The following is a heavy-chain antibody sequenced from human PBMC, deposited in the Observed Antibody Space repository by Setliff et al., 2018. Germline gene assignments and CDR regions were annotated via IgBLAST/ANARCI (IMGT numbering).Heavy chain of an antibody. CDR2: IYYSGST. CDR1: GGSISSSGYY. Sequence: SETLSLTCTVSGGSISSSGYYWGWIRQPPGKGLEWIGSIYYSGSTYYNPSLKSRVTISVDTSKNQFSLKPSSVTAADTAVYYCARRETYYNFWSGYYAYWGQGTLVTVSS. V-gene: IGHV4-39*07. D-gene: IGHD3-3*01. J-gene: IGHJ4*02. CDR3: ARRETYYNFWSGYYAY.